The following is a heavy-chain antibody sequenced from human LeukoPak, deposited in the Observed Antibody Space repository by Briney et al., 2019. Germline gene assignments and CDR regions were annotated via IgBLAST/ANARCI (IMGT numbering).Heavy chain of an antibody. CDR2: IYYSGTV. CDR1: SDSLSMYY. J-gene: IGHJ4*02. Sequence: SETLSLTCTVSSDSLSMYYCSCIPQPPRKGLQWIGYIYYSGTVNYNPSLKGHVTISVDTSKNQFSLNLSSVTYADTAVYYWARQGSYFDYWGQGTLVTVSS. V-gene: IGHV4-59*08. CDR3: ARQGSYFDY.